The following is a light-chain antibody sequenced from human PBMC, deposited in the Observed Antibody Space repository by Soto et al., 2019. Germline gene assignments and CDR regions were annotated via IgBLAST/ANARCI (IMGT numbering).Light chain of an antibody. Sequence: SSELTQPPSVSVAPGKTARITCGGNNIGSKRVHWYQQKPGQATVLVIYHDSDRPSGIPERFSGSNSGNTATLTISRVEAGDDADYYCLVWDSSIGVFGTGTKVTVL. CDR1: NIGSKR. J-gene: IGLJ1*01. CDR3: LVWDSSIGV. V-gene: IGLV3-21*04. CDR2: HDS.